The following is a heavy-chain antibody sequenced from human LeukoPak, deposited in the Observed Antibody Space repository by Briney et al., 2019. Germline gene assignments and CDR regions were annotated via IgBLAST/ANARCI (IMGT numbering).Heavy chain of an antibody. J-gene: IGHJ6*02. Sequence: ASVKVSCKASGYTFTGYYMHWVRQAPGQGLEWMGWINPNSGGTNYAQKFQGWVTMTRDTSISTAYMKLSGLRSDDTAVYYCARGIAAAGTTPNYGMDVWGQGTTVTVSS. CDR1: GYTFTGYY. V-gene: IGHV1-2*04. D-gene: IGHD6-13*01. CDR3: ARGIAAAGTTPNYGMDV. CDR2: INPNSGGT.